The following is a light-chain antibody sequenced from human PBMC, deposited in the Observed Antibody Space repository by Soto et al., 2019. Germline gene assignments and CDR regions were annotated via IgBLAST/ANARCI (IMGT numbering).Light chain of an antibody. J-gene: IGKJ1*01. V-gene: IGKV3-20*01. CDR1: QSVSSSY. CDR2: GAS. CDR3: QQYGSSPAT. Sequence: EIVLTQSPGTLSLSPGERATLSCSASQSVSSSYLAWYQQKPGQAPRLLIYGASSRATGIPDRFSRSGSGTDFALTISRLEPEDFAVYYCQQYGSSPATFGQGTKVDIK.